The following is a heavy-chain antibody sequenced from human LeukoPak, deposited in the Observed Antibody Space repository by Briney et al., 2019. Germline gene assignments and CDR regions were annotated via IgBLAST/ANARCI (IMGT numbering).Heavy chain of an antibody. V-gene: IGHV3-48*02. CDR2: ISSRSSSI. D-gene: IGHD4-17*01. J-gene: IGHJ4*02. CDR3: ARGDYGDRDLDY. Sequence: GGSLRLSCAASGFTFSSYSMNWVRQAPGKGLEWVSYISSRSSSIYYADSVKGRFTLSRDNAKNSLYLQMNSLRDEDTAVYYCARGDYGDRDLDYWGLGTLVTVSS. CDR1: GFTFSSYS.